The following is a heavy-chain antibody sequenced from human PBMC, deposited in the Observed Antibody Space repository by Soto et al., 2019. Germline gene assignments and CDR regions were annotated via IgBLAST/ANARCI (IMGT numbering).Heavy chain of an antibody. CDR2: ISYDGSNK. V-gene: IGHV3-30*18. Sequence: SQSLSCQASGVNFDNYGMHWVRPAPGKGLEWVAVISYDGSNKYYADSVKGRFTISRDNSKNTLSLHLNTLKPEDTAVYHCAKDRVGGTFYTPLGFWGQGTLVTVSS. J-gene: IGHJ4*02. CDR1: GVNFDNYG. D-gene: IGHD6-19*01. CDR3: AKDRVGGTFYTPLGF.